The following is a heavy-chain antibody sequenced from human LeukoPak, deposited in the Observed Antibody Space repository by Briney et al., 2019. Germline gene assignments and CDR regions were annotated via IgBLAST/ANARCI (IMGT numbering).Heavy chain of an antibody. J-gene: IGHJ6*03. CDR1: GGSISSYY. CDR2: IYTSGST. Sequence: PSETLSLTCTVSGGSISSYYWSWIRQPAGKGLEWIGRIYTSGSTNYNPSLKSRVTMSVDTSNNQFSLKLSSVTAADTAVYYCARDRVEFNSYGPAGYYYYYMDVWGKGTTVTVSS. V-gene: IGHV4-4*07. CDR3: ARDRVEFNSYGPAGYYYYYMDV. D-gene: IGHD5-18*01.